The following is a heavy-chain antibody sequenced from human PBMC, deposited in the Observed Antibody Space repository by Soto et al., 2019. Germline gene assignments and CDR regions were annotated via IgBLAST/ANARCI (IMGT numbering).Heavy chain of an antibody. Sequence: SVKVSCKASGGTFSSYAISWVRQAPGQGLEWMGGIIPIFGTANYAQKFQGRVTITADESTSTAYMELSSLISEDTAVYYCARDRQATTTVTTKFDYWGQGTLVTVSS. D-gene: IGHD4-17*01. CDR1: GGTFSSYA. CDR3: ARDRQATTTVTTKFDY. V-gene: IGHV1-69*13. J-gene: IGHJ4*02. CDR2: IIPIFGTA.